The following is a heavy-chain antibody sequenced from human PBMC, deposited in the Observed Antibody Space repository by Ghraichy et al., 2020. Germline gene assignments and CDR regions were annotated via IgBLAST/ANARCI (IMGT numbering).Heavy chain of an antibody. CDR2: IYYTGST. J-gene: IGHJ6*01. Sequence: SETLSLTCTVSGDSFSSDYWSWIRQPPGKGLECIGYIYYTGSTHYNPSLKSRITISVDRSKNQFSLRLSSVTAADTGVYYCARGVSVKYYGMDVWGDGTTFAFSS. CDR3: ARGVSVKYYGMDV. CDR1: GDSFSSDY. D-gene: IGHD3-16*01. V-gene: IGHV4-59*01.